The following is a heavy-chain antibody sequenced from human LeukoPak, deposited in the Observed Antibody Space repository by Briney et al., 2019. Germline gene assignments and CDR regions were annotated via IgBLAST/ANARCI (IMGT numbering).Heavy chain of an antibody. V-gene: IGHV3-21*01. Sequence: GGSLRLSCAASGFTFSSYTMNWVRQAPGNGLEWVSSISSSSSYIYYADSVKGRFTISRDNAKNSLYLQMNSLRAEDTAVYYCASEEGDSDYWGQGTLVTVSS. CDR1: GFTFSSYT. CDR2: ISSSSSYI. CDR3: ASEEGDSDY. J-gene: IGHJ4*02.